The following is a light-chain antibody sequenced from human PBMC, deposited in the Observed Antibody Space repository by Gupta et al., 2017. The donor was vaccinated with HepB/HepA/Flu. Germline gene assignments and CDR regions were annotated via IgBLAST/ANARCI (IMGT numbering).Light chain of an antibody. Sequence: QSALTQPASVSGSPGQSITISCTGPSSDVGSYNLVSWYRQHPGKAPKLMIYEVSKRPSGVSNRFSGSKSGNTASLTISGLQAEDEADYYCCSYAGSSTFVVFGGGTKLTVL. J-gene: IGLJ2*01. CDR2: EVS. CDR1: SSDVGSYNL. CDR3: CSYAGSSTFVV. V-gene: IGLV2-23*02.